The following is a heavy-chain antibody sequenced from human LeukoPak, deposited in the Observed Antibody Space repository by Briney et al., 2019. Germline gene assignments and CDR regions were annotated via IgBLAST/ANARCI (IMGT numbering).Heavy chain of an antibody. J-gene: IGHJ4*02. D-gene: IGHD6-13*01. V-gene: IGHV3-23*01. Sequence: PGGSLRLSCAASGFTFSSYAMSWVRQAPGKGLEWVSAISGGGGNTYYADSVKGRFTISRDNPENTLYLQMNSLRAEDTAVYYCAKDTYSSSRPYYFDYWGQGTLVTVSS. CDR2: ISGGGGNT. CDR3: AKDTYSSSRPYYFDY. CDR1: GFTFSSYA.